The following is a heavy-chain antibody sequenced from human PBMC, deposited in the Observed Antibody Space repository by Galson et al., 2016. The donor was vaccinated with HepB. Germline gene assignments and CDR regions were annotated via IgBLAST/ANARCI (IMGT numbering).Heavy chain of an antibody. CDR2: ISRSSGYL. D-gene: IGHD6-13*01. CDR1: GFTFSSYT. Sequence: SLRLSCAASGFTFSSYTMNWVRQAPGKGLEWVSSISRSSGYLYYADSVKGRFTISRDNAKNSLYLQMTSLSVEDTAVYYCAREIVSSTSFDSWGQGTPVTVSS. CDR3: AREIVSSTSFDS. J-gene: IGHJ4*02. V-gene: IGHV3-21*01.